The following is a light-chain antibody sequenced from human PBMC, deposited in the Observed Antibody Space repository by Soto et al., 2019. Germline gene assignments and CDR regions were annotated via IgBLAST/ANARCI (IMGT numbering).Light chain of an antibody. Sequence: QSALTQPASVSGSPGQSITISCTRTSTDVGGYNYVSWYQQHPGKAPKRMIYDVSNRPSGVSNRFSGSKSGNTASLTISGLQAEDEADYYCSSYTSSSLHVFGTGTKLTVL. CDR1: STDVGGYNY. CDR2: DVS. CDR3: SSYTSSSLHV. V-gene: IGLV2-14*03. J-gene: IGLJ1*01.